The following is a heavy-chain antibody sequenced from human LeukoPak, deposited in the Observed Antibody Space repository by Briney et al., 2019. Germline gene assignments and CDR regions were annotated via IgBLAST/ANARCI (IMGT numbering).Heavy chain of an antibody. Sequence: PGGSLRLSCAVSGFDFSSNWMHWVRHAPGQGLVWVSRIKGDGISTNYADSVKGRFTISRDIAKNTLYLQMNSLRAEDTGVYYCAKDHYWSIDYWGRGTLVTVPS. CDR1: GFDFSSNW. J-gene: IGHJ4*02. CDR2: IKGDGIST. D-gene: IGHD3-3*01. V-gene: IGHV3-74*01. CDR3: AKDHYWSIDY.